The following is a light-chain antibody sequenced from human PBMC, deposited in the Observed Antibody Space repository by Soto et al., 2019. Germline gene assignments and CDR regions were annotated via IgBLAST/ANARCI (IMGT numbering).Light chain of an antibody. CDR1: QSVSSNY. Sequence: EIVLTQSPGTLSLAPGERATLSCRASQSVSSNYLAWYQQKPGQSPRLLIYGTSSRVTGIPDRFSGSGSGTDVTLTISRLEPEDFAVYYCQQYGSTPPITFGQGKRLEIK. J-gene: IGKJ5*01. V-gene: IGKV3-20*01. CDR2: GTS. CDR3: QQYGSTPPIT.